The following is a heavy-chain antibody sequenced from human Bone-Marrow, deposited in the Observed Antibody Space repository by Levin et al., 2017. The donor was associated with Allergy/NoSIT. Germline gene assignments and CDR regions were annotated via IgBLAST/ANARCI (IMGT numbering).Heavy chain of an antibody. Sequence: PSETLSLTCTVSGGSISSDDYYWSWIRQPPGKGLEWIGFIYYSANTYYNPSLKSRLTISVDSSKSQFSLNLSSVTAADTAIYYCARGGTNYGDYDYYGMDGWGQGTTVTVSS. CDR2: IYYSANT. D-gene: IGHD4-17*01. V-gene: IGHV4-30-4*01. CDR1: GGSISSDDYY. CDR3: ARGGTNYGDYDYYGMDG. J-gene: IGHJ6*02.